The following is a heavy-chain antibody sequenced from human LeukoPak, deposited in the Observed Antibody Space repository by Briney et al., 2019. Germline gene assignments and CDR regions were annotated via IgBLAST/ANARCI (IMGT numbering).Heavy chain of an antibody. CDR3: ARGAYDILTGFEYFQH. CDR1: GFTFSSYA. J-gene: IGHJ1*01. CDR2: ISSNGGGT. V-gene: IGHV3-64*01. D-gene: IGHD3-9*01. Sequence: GGSLRLSCAASGFTFSSYAMHWVRQAPGKGLEYVSAISSNGGGTYYANSVKGRFTISRDNSKNTLYLQMGSLRAEDMAVYYCARGAYDILTGFEYFQHWGQGTLVTVSS.